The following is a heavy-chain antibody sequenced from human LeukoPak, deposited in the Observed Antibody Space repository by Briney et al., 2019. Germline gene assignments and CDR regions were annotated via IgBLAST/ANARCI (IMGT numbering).Heavy chain of an antibody. J-gene: IGHJ5*02. CDR2: INPNSGGT. D-gene: IGHD1-26*01. Sequence: ASVKVSCKASGYTFTGYYMHWVRQAPGQGLEWMGWINPNSGGTNYAQKFQGRVTMTRDTSISTAYMELSRLRSDDTAVYYCARDARRGSYGLGWFDPWGQGTLVTVSS. V-gene: IGHV1-2*02. CDR1: GYTFTGYY. CDR3: ARDARRGSYGLGWFDP.